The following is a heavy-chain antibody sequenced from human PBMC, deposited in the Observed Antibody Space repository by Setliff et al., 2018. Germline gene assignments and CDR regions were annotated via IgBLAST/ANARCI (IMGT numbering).Heavy chain of an antibody. V-gene: IGHV2-5*02. Sequence: SGPTLVNPTQTLTLTCTFSGFSLSTSGVGVGWIRQPPGKALEWLALIYWDDDKRYSPSLKSRLTITKDTSKNQEVLTMTNMDPVDTATYYCAHRRGDYYDSSGYYYDYWGQGTLVTVSS. D-gene: IGHD3-22*01. CDR3: AHRRGDYYDSSGYYYDY. CDR1: GFSLSTSGVG. J-gene: IGHJ4*02. CDR2: IYWDDDK.